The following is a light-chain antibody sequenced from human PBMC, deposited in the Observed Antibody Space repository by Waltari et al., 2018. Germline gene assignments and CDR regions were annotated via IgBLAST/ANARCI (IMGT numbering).Light chain of an antibody. CDR2: SVS. V-gene: IGKV3-15*01. CDR1: QSIRSD. CDR3: QQYNNWPQIT. J-gene: IGKJ5*01. Sequence: EIVMTQFPATLSVSPGDSVTLSCRASQSIRSDLAWYQQKPGQAPRLLIYSVSTRATGIPDRFSGSGSETDFTFTISGLQSEDFADYYCQQYNNWPQITFGQGTRLEIK.